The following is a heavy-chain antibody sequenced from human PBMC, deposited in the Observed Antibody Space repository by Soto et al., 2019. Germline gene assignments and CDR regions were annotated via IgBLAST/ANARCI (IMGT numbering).Heavy chain of an antibody. J-gene: IGHJ4*02. D-gene: IGHD6-19*01. V-gene: IGHV1-69*13. Sequence: RASVKVSCKASGGTFSSYAISWVRQAPGQGLEWMGGIIPIFGTANYAQKFQGRVTITADESTSTAYMELSSLRSEDTAVYYCARDLGIAVAGTFKGFDYWGQGTLVTVSS. CDR3: ARDLGIAVAGTFKGFDY. CDR1: GGTFSSYA. CDR2: IIPIFGTA.